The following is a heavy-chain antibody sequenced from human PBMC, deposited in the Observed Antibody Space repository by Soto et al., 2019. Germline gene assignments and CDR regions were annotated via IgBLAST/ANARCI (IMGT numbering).Heavy chain of an antibody. J-gene: IGHJ4*02. CDR2: IYPGDSDT. CDR3: AKYMNTAMVSDY. CDR1: GYSFTSYW. V-gene: IGHV5-51*01. D-gene: IGHD5-18*01. Sequence: GESLKISCKGSGYSFTSYWIGWARQMPGKGLEWMGIIYPGDSDTRYSPSFQGHVTISADKSISTAYLLWSSLKASDSAIYYCAKYMNTAMVSDYWGQGTLVTVSS.